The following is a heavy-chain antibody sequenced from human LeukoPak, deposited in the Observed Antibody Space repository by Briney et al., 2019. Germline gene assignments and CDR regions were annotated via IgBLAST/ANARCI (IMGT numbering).Heavy chain of an antibody. CDR2: ISYDGSNK. D-gene: IGHD3-10*01. CDR1: GFTFSRYG. J-gene: IGHJ6*02. V-gene: IGHV3-30*18. CDR3: AKDALLWFGELLHYYYYGMDV. Sequence: GGSLRLSCAASGFTFSRYGMHWVRQAPGKGLEWVAVISYDGSNKYYADSVKGRFTISRDNSKNTLYLQMNSLRAEDTAVYYCAKDALLWFGELLHYYYYGMDVWGQGTTVTVSS.